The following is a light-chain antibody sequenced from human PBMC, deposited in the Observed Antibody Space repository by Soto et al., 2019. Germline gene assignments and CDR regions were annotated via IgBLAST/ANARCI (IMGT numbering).Light chain of an antibody. CDR2: LTS. J-gene: IGKJ3*01. Sequence: EIVMTQSPLSLPVSPGEPASISCRSSQSLLHSNGFNYLDWYVQKPGQSPQLLIYLTSTRASGVPDRFSGSGSGTDFTLKISRVEAEDVWVYYCMQSLQTPPFTFGPGTKVEIK. CDR3: MQSLQTPPFT. V-gene: IGKV2-28*01. CDR1: QSLLHSNGFNY.